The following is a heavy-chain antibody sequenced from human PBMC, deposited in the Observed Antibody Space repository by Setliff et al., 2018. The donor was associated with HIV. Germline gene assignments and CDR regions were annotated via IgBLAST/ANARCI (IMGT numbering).Heavy chain of an antibody. V-gene: IGHV3-74*01. D-gene: IGHD1-26*01. CDR2: ISPDGSVI. CDR1: GFTFGSQW. Sequence: GGSLRLSCAASGFTFGSQWMHWVRQAPGKGLVWVSRISPDGSVINYAGSVKGRFTISRDNAKNTLYPQMNGLRAEETAVYYCVRGIVGASVFNYWGQGTQVTVSS. CDR3: VRGIVGASVFNY. J-gene: IGHJ4*02.